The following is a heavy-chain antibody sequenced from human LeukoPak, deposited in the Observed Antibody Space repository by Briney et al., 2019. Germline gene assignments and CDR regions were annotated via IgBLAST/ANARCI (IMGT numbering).Heavy chain of an antibody. CDR3: AREGSYLLLNFDY. CDR2: ISSSSSYI. J-gene: IGHJ4*02. CDR1: GFTFSSYS. Sequence: GGSLRLSCAASGFTFSSYSMNWVRQAPGKGLEWVSSISSSSSYIYYADSVKGRFTISGDNAKNSLYLQMNSLRAEDTAVYYCAREGSYLLLNFDYWGQGTLVTVSS. V-gene: IGHV3-21*01. D-gene: IGHD3-10*01.